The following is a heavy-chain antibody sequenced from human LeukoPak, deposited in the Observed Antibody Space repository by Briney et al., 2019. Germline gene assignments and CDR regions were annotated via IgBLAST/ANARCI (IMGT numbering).Heavy chain of an antibody. CDR3: ARERDSGSSPPYCFDF. V-gene: IGHV3-66*01. CDR2: IYSGNST. CDR1: GFTVSSNY. D-gene: IGHD1-26*01. Sequence: GGSLRLSCAASGFTVSSNYMYWVRQAPGKGLEWVSVIYSGNSTYYADSVKGRFTISRDNSKNTVYLQMNSLRAEDTAVYYCARERDSGSSPPYCFDFWGQGTLVTVSS. J-gene: IGHJ4*02.